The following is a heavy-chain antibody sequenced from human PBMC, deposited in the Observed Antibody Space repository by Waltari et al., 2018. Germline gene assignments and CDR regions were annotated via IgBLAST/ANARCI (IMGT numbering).Heavy chain of an antibody. V-gene: IGHV3-23*01. CDR2: SISAGST. D-gene: IGHD4-17*01. Sequence: EVQLLESGGGLVQPGGSLRLSCAASGFTFASHAMSWVRQAPGKGLEGVFSISAGSTYYADSVKGRFTISRDNAKDSLYLQMTSLRAEDTALYYCGKGEDDYGTSIYLEHWGQGSLVTVSS. J-gene: IGHJ4*02. CDR3: GKGEDDYGTSIYLEH. CDR1: GFTFASHA.